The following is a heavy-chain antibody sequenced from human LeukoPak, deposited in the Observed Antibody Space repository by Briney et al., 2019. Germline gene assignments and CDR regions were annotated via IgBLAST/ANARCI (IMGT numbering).Heavy chain of an antibody. V-gene: IGHV1-2*02. CDR3: SGRYGPGPV. Sequence: GALVKVSCKASGYTFSAHHIHWVRQALGQGLEWMGWIVPDGRDTKYAEKFQGRMTLTVDTSITTAYMELHSLTSDDTAVYYCSGRYGPGPVWGQGTLITASS. CDR2: IVPDGRDT. D-gene: IGHD3-10*01. J-gene: IGHJ4*02. CDR1: GYTFSAHH.